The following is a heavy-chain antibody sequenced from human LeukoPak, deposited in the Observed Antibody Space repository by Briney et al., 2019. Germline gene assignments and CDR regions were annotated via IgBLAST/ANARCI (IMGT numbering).Heavy chain of an antibody. V-gene: IGHV3-30*02. CDR2: IRYDGSNK. D-gene: IGHD6-19*01. Sequence: GGSLRLSCAASGFTFSSYGMHWVRQAPGKGLEWVAFIRYDGSNKYYADSVKGRFTISRDNSKNTLYLQMNSLRAEDTAVYYCAKGPGIAVALQEGYYYMDVWGKGTTVTVSS. J-gene: IGHJ6*03. CDR1: GFTFSSYG. CDR3: AKGPGIAVALQEGYYYMDV.